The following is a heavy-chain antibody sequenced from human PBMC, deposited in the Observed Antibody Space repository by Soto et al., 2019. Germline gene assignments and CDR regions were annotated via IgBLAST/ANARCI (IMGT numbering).Heavy chain of an antibody. D-gene: IGHD3-22*01. V-gene: IGHV4-59*01. CDR3: ARDRYDSSGYYPPYYYYYYGMDV. CDR2: IYYSGST. J-gene: IGHJ6*02. CDR1: GGSISSYY. Sequence: ASETLSLTCTVSGGSISSYYWSWIRQPPGKGLEWIGYIYYSGSTNYNPSLKSRVTISVDTSKNQFSLKLSSVTAADTAVYYCARDRYDSSGYYPPYYYYYYGMDVWGQGTTVTVSS.